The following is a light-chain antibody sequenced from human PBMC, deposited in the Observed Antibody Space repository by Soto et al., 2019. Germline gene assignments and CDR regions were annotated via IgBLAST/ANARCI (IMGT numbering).Light chain of an antibody. CDR2: NVS. Sequence: QSVLTQPATVSGSPGQSITISCTGTSSVIGAHTDVSWFQQHPGQVPKVISYNVSTRPSGISDRFAGSKSGNTASLTISGLQAEDEADYYCSSYAGGFVVFGGGTKLTVL. CDR1: SSVIGAHTD. CDR3: SSYAGGFVV. V-gene: IGLV2-14*01. J-gene: IGLJ2*01.